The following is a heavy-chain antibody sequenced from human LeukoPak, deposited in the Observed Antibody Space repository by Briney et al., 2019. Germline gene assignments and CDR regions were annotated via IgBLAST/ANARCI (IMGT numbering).Heavy chain of an antibody. Sequence: GASVQVSCKASGYSFSIYGITWARQAPGQGLEYLGWISASDGTTNYAQKVQDRVTMTTYTSTSTAYLELRSLISEDTAVYYCARCGAAVTTHFSHWGQGALVTVSS. CDR3: ARCGAAVTTHFSH. J-gene: IGHJ4*02. CDR2: ISASDGTT. CDR1: GYSFSIYG. V-gene: IGHV1-18*01. D-gene: IGHD4-17*01.